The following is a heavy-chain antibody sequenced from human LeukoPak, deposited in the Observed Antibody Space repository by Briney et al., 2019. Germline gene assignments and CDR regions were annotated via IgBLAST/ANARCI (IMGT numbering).Heavy chain of an antibody. V-gene: IGHV4-4*02. D-gene: IGHD3-9*01. CDR1: GGSISSSNW. Sequence: SETLSLTCAVSGGSISSSNWWSWVRQPPGKGLEWIGEIYHSESTNYNPSLKSRVTISVDKSKNQFSLKLSSVTAADTAVYYCARVLIRYFDWHKRRYYFDYWGQGTLVTVSS. J-gene: IGHJ4*02. CDR3: ARVLIRYFDWHKRRYYFDY. CDR2: IYHSEST.